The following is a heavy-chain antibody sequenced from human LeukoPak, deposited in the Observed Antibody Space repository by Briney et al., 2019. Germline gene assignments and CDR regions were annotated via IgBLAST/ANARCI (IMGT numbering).Heavy chain of an antibody. CDR1: GGSISSYY. V-gene: IGHV4-4*07. D-gene: IGHD4-11*01. CDR2: IYSSGST. CDR3: AAGRTTVSDNWFDP. Sequence: PSETLSLTCSVSGGSISSYYWSWIRQPAGMGLEWIGQIYSSGSTNYNPSLKSRVTISVDKSKNQFSLKLNSVTAADTAVYYCAAGRTTVSDNWFDPWVQGTLVTVSS. J-gene: IGHJ5*02.